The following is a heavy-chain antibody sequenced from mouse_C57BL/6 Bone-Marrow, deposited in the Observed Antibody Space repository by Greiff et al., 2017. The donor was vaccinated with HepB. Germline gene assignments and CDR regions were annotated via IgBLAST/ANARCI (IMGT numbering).Heavy chain of an antibody. D-gene: IGHD2-2*01. CDR2: IHPSDSET. CDR3: ARLVTTGAY. J-gene: IGHJ3*01. Sequence: VQLQQPGAELVRPGSSVKLSCKASGYTFTSYWMDWVKQRPGQGLEWIGNIHPSDSETHYNQKFKDKATLTVDKSSSTAYMQLSSLTSEDSAVYYCARLVTTGAYWGQGTLVTVSA. V-gene: IGHV1-61*01. CDR1: GYTFTSYW.